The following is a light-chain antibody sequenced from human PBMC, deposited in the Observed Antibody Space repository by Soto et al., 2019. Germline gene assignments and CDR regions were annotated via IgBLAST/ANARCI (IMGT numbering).Light chain of an antibody. CDR3: NSFTSLNTWV. J-gene: IGLJ3*02. CDR2: EVS. V-gene: IGLV2-14*01. CDR1: SSDVGGYTH. Sequence: QSALTQPASVSGSPGQSITISCTGTSSDVGGYTHVSWYQQHPGKAPKLIIYEVSDRPSGVSNRFSGSKSGNMASLTISGLLPDDEADYYCNSFTSLNTWVFGGGTKLTVL.